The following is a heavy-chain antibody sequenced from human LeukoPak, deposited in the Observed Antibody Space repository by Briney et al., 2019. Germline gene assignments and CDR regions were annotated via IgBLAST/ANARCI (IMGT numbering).Heavy chain of an antibody. CDR2: ITGSDDIT. J-gene: IGHJ3*02. Sequence: GGSLRLSCEASRFTFTYYAMSWVRQAPGKGLEWVSAITGSDDITYYADSVKGRFTISRDNSKNTLYLQMNSLRAEDTAVYYCAKRLGIAVAGGAFDIWGQGTMVTVSS. CDR3: AKRLGIAVAGGAFDI. D-gene: IGHD6-19*01. CDR1: RFTFTYYA. V-gene: IGHV3-23*01.